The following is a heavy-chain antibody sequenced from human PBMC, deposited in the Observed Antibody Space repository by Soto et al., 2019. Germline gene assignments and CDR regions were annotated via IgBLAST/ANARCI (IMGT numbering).Heavy chain of an antibody. CDR2: IYYRGST. D-gene: IGHD5-18*01. CDR1: GDSNNSVNYY. J-gene: IGHJ4*02. CDR3: ARAKRGYTYGSPAQY. Sequence: SETLSLTCSVSGDSNNSVNYYWGWIRQPPGKGLEWIGSIYYRGSTYYNPSLKTRVTISVDTSKNQFSLKLSSVTAADTAVYYCARAKRGYTYGSPAQYWGQGSLVTVSS. V-gene: IGHV4-39*01.